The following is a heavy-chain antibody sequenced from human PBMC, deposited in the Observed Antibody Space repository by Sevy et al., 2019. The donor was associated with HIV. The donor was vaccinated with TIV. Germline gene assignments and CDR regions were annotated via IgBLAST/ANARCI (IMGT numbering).Heavy chain of an antibody. V-gene: IGHV1-46*03. D-gene: IGHD2-2*01. J-gene: IGHJ6*02. CDR2: INPSDGST. CDR3: TRLVVAVTTRPYGMDV. CDR1: GYTFTSYY. Sequence: ASVKVSCKASGYTFTSYYMYWVRQAPGQGPEWMGRINPSDGSTSYAQKFQGRVTMTSDTSTSTVYMELISLRSEDTAVYYCTRLVVAVTTRPYGMDVWGQGTTVTVSS.